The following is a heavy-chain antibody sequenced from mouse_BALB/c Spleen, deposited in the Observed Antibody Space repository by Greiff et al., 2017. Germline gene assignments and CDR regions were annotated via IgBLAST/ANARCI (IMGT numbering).Heavy chain of an antibody. CDR1: GFTFSSFG. D-gene: IGHD1-1*01. J-gene: IGHJ3*01. Sequence: EVHLVESGGGLVQPGGSRKLSCAASGFTFSSFGMHWVRQAPEKGLEWVAYISSGSSTIYYADTVKGRFTISRDNPKNTLFLQMTSLRSEDTAMYYCARSGYGSSLAWFAYWGQGTLVTVSA. CDR3: ARSGYGSSLAWFAY. CDR2: ISSGSSTI. V-gene: IGHV5-17*02.